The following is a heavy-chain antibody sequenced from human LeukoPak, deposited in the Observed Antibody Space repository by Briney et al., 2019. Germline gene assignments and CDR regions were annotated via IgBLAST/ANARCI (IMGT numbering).Heavy chain of an antibody. CDR2: IKQDGTEK. V-gene: IGHV3-7*03. CDR1: GFTFSSYW. D-gene: IGHD6-6*01. J-gene: IGHJ4*02. CDR3: ASDRSIYSSSSGFDY. Sequence: GGSLRLSCAASGFTFSSYWMSWVRQTPGKGLGWVANIKQDGTEKYYVGSVKGRFTISRDNAKKSLYLQMSSLRAEDTAVYYCASDRSIYSSSSGFDYWGQGTLVTVSS.